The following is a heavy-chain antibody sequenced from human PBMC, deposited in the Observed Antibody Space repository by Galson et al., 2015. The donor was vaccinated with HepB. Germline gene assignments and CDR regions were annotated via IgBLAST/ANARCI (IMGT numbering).Heavy chain of an antibody. Sequence: SVKVSCKASGYTFTSYYMHWVRQAPGQGLEWMGIINPSGGSASYAQKFQGRVTMTRDTSTSTVYMELSSLRSEDTAVYYCARGGGDTAMVMPDYDAFDIWGQGTMVTVSS. J-gene: IGHJ3*02. CDR1: GYTFTSYY. CDR2: INPSGGSA. CDR3: ARGGGDTAMVMPDYDAFDI. V-gene: IGHV1-46*03. D-gene: IGHD5-18*01.